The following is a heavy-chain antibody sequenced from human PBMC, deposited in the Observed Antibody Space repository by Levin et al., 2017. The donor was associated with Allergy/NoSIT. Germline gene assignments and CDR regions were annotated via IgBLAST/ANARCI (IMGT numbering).Heavy chain of an antibody. D-gene: IGHD3-10*01. Sequence: GESLKISCAASGFTFSSYGMHWVRQAPGKGLEWVAVISYDGSNKYYADSVKGRFTISRDNSKNTLYLQMNSLRAEDTAVYYCVSMVRGVIPYFDYWGQGTLVTVSS. J-gene: IGHJ4*02. CDR2: ISYDGSNK. CDR1: GFTFSSYG. V-gene: IGHV3-30*03. CDR3: VSMVRGVIPYFDY.